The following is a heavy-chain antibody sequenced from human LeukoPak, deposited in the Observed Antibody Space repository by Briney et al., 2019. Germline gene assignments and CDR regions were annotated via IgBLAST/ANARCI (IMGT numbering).Heavy chain of an antibody. CDR2: IYYSGST. CDR1: GGSISSGDYY. V-gene: IGHV4-30-4*01. CDR3: ARDLAGLCSP. Sequence: SEALSLTCTVSGGSISSGDYYWSWIRQPPGKGLEWIGYIYYSGSTYYNPSLKSRVTISVDTSKNQFSLKLSSVTAADTAVYYCARDLAGLCSPWGQGTLVTVSS. J-gene: IGHJ5*02. D-gene: IGHD3-10*02.